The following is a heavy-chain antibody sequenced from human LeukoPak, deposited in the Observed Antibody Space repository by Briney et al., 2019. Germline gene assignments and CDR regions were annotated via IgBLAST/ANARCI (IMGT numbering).Heavy chain of an antibody. J-gene: IGHJ6*03. Sequence: GESLKISCKGSGYSFTSYWIGWVRQMPGKGLEWMGIIYPGDSDTRYSPSFQGQVTISADKSISTAYLQWSSLKASDTAMYYCARLGGYDSSGYNYHYYYMDVWGKGTTVTVSS. CDR1: GYSFTSYW. CDR2: IYPGDSDT. D-gene: IGHD3-22*01. V-gene: IGHV5-51*01. CDR3: ARLGGYDSSGYNYHYYYMDV.